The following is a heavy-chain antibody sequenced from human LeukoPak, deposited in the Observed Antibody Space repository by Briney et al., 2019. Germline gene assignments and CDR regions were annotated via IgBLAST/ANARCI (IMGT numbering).Heavy chain of an antibody. CDR2: IGYDESKK. Sequence: GGSLRLSCAASGFTFGSYSMNWVRQAPGKGLEWVAFIGYDESKKYYADSVKGRFTISRDNSKNTLYLQMHSLRAEDTAVYYCARDRAVAGTGREGFDYWGQGTLVTVSS. CDR1: GFTFGSYS. D-gene: IGHD6-19*01. CDR3: ARDRAVAGTGREGFDY. V-gene: IGHV3-30*14. J-gene: IGHJ4*02.